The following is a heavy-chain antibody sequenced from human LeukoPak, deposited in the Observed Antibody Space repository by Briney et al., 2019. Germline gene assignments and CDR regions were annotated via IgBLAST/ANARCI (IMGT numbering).Heavy chain of an antibody. CDR2: ISLSGGST. CDR1: GFTVSSNY. Sequence: GGSLRLSCAASGFTVSSNYMSWVRQAPGKGLEWVSSISLSGGSTYYADSVKGRFTISRDNSKNTLYLQMNSLRAEDTAVYYCARAVGPFDFWGPGTIVIVSS. J-gene: IGHJ3*01. CDR3: ARAVGPFDF. V-gene: IGHV3-53*01.